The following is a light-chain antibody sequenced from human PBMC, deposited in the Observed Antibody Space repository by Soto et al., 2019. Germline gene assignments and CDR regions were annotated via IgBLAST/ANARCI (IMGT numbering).Light chain of an antibody. Sequence: EIVLTQSPGTLSLSPGERATLSCRASQSVSSSYLAWYQQKPGQAPRLLIYATSSRAPGIPVRFSGSGSGTDFTLTISRLEPQDFAVYYCQQYGSSPQLTFGGGTKVDIK. V-gene: IGKV3-20*01. CDR3: QQYGSSPQLT. CDR1: QSVSSSY. CDR2: ATS. J-gene: IGKJ4*01.